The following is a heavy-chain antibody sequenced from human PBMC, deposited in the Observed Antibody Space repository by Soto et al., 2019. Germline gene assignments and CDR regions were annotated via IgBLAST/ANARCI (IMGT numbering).Heavy chain of an antibody. Sequence: QVQLQESGPGLVKPSQTLSLTCTVSGGSISSGDYYWSWIRQPPGKGLEWIGYIYHSGSTYYNPSFKSRSTISVDTSKNQFSPKLSSVTAADTAVYYCARERPDGARLDPWGQGTLVTVSS. D-gene: IGHD6-6*01. CDR3: ARERPDGARLDP. V-gene: IGHV4-30-4*01. CDR2: IYHSGST. J-gene: IGHJ5*02. CDR1: GGSISSGDYY.